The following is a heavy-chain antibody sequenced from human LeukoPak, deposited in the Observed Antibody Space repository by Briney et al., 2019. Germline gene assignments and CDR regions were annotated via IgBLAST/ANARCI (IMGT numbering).Heavy chain of an antibody. V-gene: IGHV3-74*01. CDR1: GFSFSSFW. CDR2: INSDGRTT. Sequence: PGGSLRLSCAASGFSFSSFWMHWVRQVPGKGLLWVSGINSDGRTTGYADSVKGRFTISRDNAKNTVDLQMNSLRAEDTAVYYCAELGITMIGGVWGKGTTVTISS. J-gene: IGHJ6*04. CDR3: AELGITMIGGV. D-gene: IGHD3-10*02.